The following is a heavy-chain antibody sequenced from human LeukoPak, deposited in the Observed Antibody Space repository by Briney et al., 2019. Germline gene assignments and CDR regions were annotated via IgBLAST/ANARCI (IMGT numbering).Heavy chain of an antibody. V-gene: IGHV5-51*01. CDR3: ARFPRDSDLGMQFDY. Sequence: GESLKISSKGSGYSFPSYCIGWVRQMPGKGLVWMGIIYPGDSYTRYSPSFQGQVTISADKSISTAYVQWSSLKASDTAMYYCARFPRDSDLGMQFDYWGQGTLVTVSS. J-gene: IGHJ4*02. CDR1: GYSFPSYC. D-gene: IGHD3-22*01. CDR2: IYPGDSYT.